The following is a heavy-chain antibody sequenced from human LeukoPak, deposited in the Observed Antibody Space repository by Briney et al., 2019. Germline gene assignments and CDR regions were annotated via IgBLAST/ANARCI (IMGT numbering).Heavy chain of an antibody. CDR2: ISGSGGST. J-gene: IGHJ4*02. CDR3: AKDDSIAVAGTGY. Sequence: PGGSLRLSCAASGFTFNSFGMSWVRQAPGKGLEWVSAISGSGGSTYYADSVKGRFTISRDNSKNTLYLQMNSLRAEDTAVYYCAKDDSIAVAGTGYWGQGTLVTVSS. V-gene: IGHV3-23*01. CDR1: GFTFNSFG. D-gene: IGHD6-19*01.